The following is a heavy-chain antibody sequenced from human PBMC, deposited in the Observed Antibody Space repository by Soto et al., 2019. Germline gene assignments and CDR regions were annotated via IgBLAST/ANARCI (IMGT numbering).Heavy chain of an antibody. CDR1: GYTFTSYG. D-gene: IGHD4-17*01. V-gene: IGHV1-18*01. Sequence: QVQLVQSGAEVKKSGASVKVSCKASGYTFTSYGISWVRQAPGQGLEWMGWISAYNGNTNYAQKFQGRVTMTTDTSTGTAYMELRSLRSDDTAVYYCARGPYGDYALRIGMDVWGQGTTVTVSS. J-gene: IGHJ6*02. CDR2: ISAYNGNT. CDR3: ARGPYGDYALRIGMDV.